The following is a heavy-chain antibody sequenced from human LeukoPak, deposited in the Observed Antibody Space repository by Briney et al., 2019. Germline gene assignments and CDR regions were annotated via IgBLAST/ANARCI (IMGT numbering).Heavy chain of an antibody. CDR2: ISGSGGST. J-gene: IGHJ5*02. D-gene: IGHD3-3*01. V-gene: IGHV3-23*01. CDR3: AKGGQGYYDFWSGPKFDP. Sequence: PGGSLRLSCAASGFTFSSYAMSWVRQAPGKGLEWVSAISGSGGSTYYADSVKGRFTISRDNSKNTLYLQMNSLRAEDTAVYYCAKGGQGYYDFWSGPKFDPWGQGTLVTISS. CDR1: GFTFSSYA.